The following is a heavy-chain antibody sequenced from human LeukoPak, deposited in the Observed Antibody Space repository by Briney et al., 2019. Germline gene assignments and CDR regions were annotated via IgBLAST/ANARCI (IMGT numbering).Heavy chain of an antibody. V-gene: IGHV3-21*01. Sequence: PGGSLRLSCAASGFTFSSYSFNWVRQAPGKGLEWVSSINTVASYIYYADSVGGRFTISRDNAENSLWLQMNGLRAEDSAVYYCARLRRNSDRSGFYYYYDNWGQGTLVTVSS. J-gene: IGHJ4*02. CDR2: INTVASYI. CDR1: GFTFSSYS. CDR3: ARLRRNSDRSGFYYYYDN. D-gene: IGHD3-22*01.